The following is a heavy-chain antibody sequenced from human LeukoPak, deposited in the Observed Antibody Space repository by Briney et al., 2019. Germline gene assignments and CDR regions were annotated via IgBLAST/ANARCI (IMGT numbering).Heavy chain of an antibody. CDR1: GFTVSSNY. J-gene: IGHJ1*01. CDR2: ISGSGVTT. CDR3: AKKVVVGATSPYSDSQD. D-gene: IGHD1-26*01. Sequence: GGSLRLSCAASGFTVSSNYMSWVRQAPGKGLEWVSAISGSGVTTHYAGSVKGRFSISRDNSKNTLYLQMNSLRAEDTALYYCAKKVVVGATSPYSDSQDWGQGTLVTVSS. V-gene: IGHV3-23*01.